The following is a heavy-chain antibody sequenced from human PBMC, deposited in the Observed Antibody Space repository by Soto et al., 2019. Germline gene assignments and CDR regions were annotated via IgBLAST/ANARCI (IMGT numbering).Heavy chain of an antibody. CDR1: GFSLSTSGVG. D-gene: IGHD5-12*01. J-gene: IGHJ4*02. V-gene: IGHV2-5*01. CDR3: VQTHKWLRFDS. Sequence: QITLKESGPTLVKPTQTLTLTCTFSGFSLSTSGVGVGWIRQPPGKALEWLALIYWYGDKRYSPSLKSRLTIIKATSKNQVVLIMTNMDPVDTATYSCVQTHKWLRFDSWGQGTLVTVSS. CDR2: IYWYGDK.